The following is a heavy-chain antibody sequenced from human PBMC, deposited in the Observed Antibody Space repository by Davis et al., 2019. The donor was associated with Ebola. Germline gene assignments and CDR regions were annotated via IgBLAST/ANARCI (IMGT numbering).Heavy chain of an antibody. CDR3: ARDYIFAFDL. D-gene: IGHD4-11*01. CDR1: GFTFSMYW. Sequence: GESLKISCAASGFTFSMYWMTWVRQAPGKGLEWVASVKQDGSERYYVDSVVGRFTISRDNANNSLYLQMNSLRDEDSAVYYCARDYIFAFDLWGQGTQVTVSS. J-gene: IGHJ5*02. V-gene: IGHV3-7*01. CDR2: VKQDGSER.